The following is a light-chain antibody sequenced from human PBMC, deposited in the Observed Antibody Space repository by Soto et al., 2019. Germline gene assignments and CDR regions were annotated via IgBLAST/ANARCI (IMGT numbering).Light chain of an antibody. CDR2: TNN. J-gene: IGLJ1*01. V-gene: IGLV1-40*01. Sequence: QSALTQPPSVSGAPGQRVTISCTGSNSNIGAGYDVHWYQQLPRTAPKLLIYTNNNRPSGVPDRFSGSKSGTSASLAITGLQAEDEADYYCQSYDSSLSRYVFGTGTKVTVL. CDR3: QSYDSSLSRYV. CDR1: NSNIGAGYD.